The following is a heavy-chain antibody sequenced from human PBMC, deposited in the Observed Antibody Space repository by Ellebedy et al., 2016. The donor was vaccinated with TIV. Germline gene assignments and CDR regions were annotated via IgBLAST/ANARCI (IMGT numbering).Heavy chain of an antibody. J-gene: IGHJ3*02. D-gene: IGHD3-22*01. CDR2: IHTGGDT. Sequence: GGSLRLSCAASGLSVSSTYMSWVRQAPGKGLEWVSVIHTGGDTHYADSVKGRFIMSRDNSKNTLHLQINSVRVEDTAVYYCARETFNDVDLIVWGVLDIWGQGTMVTVSS. V-gene: IGHV3-66*01. CDR1: GLSVSSTY. CDR3: ARETFNDVDLIVWGVLDI.